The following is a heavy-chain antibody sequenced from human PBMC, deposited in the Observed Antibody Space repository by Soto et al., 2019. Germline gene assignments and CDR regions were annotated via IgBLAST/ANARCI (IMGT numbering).Heavy chain of an antibody. D-gene: IGHD6-13*01. J-gene: IGHJ6*02. Sequence: GGSLTLACAAAGLTFSSYAMSWVRQAPGKGLEWVSVISSSSSTIYYADSVKGRFTISRDNAKNSLYLQMNSLRAEDTAVYYCATSNIAAAGTGPHGYYGMDVWGQGTTVTVSS. CDR2: ISSSSSTI. CDR1: GLTFSSYA. CDR3: ATSNIAAAGTGPHGYYGMDV. V-gene: IGHV3-48*01.